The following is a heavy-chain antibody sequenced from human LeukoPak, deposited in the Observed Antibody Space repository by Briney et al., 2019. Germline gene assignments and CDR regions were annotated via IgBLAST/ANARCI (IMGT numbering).Heavy chain of an antibody. D-gene: IGHD3-16*01. CDR3: ASQRYVLFDP. V-gene: IGHV3-7*01. Sequence: PGGSLRLSCAASGFSFSSYWMSWVRQAPGKGLEWVANIKQDGSGKYYVDSVKGRFTISRDNAKNSLYLQMNSLRAEDTAVYYCASQRYVLFDPWGQGTLVTVSS. J-gene: IGHJ5*02. CDR2: IKQDGSGK. CDR1: GFSFSSYW.